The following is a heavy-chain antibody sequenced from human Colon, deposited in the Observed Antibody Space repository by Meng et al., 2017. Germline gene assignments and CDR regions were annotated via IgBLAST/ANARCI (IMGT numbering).Heavy chain of an antibody. CDR3: ARFYGSGTFEVHDY. V-gene: IGHV4-61*01. D-gene: IGHD3-10*01. CDR1: CGSVSSASYY. J-gene: IGHJ4*02. CDR2: IHYSGSR. Sequence: QGQRQGLGPGLVRPSETLSLTCNVSCGSVSSASYYWSWIRQPPGKGLEWIGLIHYSGSRNYNPSLKSRVTMSVDTSKNQVSLRLTSVTAADTAVYYCARFYGSGTFEVHDYWGQGTLVTVSS.